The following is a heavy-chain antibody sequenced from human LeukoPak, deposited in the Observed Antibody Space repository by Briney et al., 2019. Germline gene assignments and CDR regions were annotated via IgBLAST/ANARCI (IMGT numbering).Heavy chain of an antibody. CDR3: ARMTVSGRDNWFDP. CDR2: LNPNNGNT. CDR1: GYTFTTYD. D-gene: IGHD6-19*01. J-gene: IGHJ5*02. Sequence: ASVKVSCKASGYTFTTYDINWVRQATGQGLEWMGWLNPNNGNTGYAQKFQGRVTITRNTSINTAYMELSSLRSEDTAVYYCARMTVSGRDNWFDPWGQGTLGTVSS. V-gene: IGHV1-8*03.